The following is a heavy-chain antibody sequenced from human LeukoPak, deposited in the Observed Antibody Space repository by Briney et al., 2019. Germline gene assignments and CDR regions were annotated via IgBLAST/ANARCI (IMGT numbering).Heavy chain of an antibody. CDR3: ARVEDSSGYYPFDY. Sequence: GGSLRLSCAASGFTFSSYLMSWVRQAPGKGLEWVANIKQDGSEKYYVDSLKGRFTISRDNAKNSLYLQMNSLRAEDTAVYYCARVEDSSGYYPFDYWGQGTLVTVSS. J-gene: IGHJ4*02. CDR1: GFTFSSYL. D-gene: IGHD3-22*01. CDR2: IKQDGSEK. V-gene: IGHV3-7*01.